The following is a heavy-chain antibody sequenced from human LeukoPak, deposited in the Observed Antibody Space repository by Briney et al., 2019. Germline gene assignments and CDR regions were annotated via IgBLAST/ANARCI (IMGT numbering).Heavy chain of an antibody. V-gene: IGHV3-48*01. CDR3: ARALYSASNDAFDI. Sequence: GGSLRLSCAASGFTFSSYSMNWVRQAPGKGLEWVSYISSSSSTIYYADSVKGRFTISRDNAKNSLYLQMNSLRAEDTAVYYCARALYSASNDAFDIWGQGTMVTVSS. CDR2: ISSSSSTI. J-gene: IGHJ3*02. CDR1: GFTFSSYS. D-gene: IGHD3-16*01.